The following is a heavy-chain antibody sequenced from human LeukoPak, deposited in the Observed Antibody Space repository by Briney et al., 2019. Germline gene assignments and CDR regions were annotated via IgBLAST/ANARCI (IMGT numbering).Heavy chain of an antibody. D-gene: IGHD3-9*01. CDR3: ARSGGEQLRYFDWSNFDY. CDR2: IIPIFGTA. Sequence: SVKVSCKASGGTFSSYAISWVRQAPGQGLEWMGGIIPIFGTANYAQKFQGRVTITADESTSTAYMELSSLRSEDTAVYYCARSGGEQLRYFDWSNFDYWGQGTLVTVSS. J-gene: IGHJ4*02. CDR1: GGTFSSYA. V-gene: IGHV1-69*13.